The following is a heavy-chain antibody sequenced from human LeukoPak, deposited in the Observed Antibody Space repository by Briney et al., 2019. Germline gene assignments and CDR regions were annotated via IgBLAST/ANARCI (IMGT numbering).Heavy chain of an antibody. J-gene: IGHJ4*02. Sequence: GASVKVSCKASGGSFGSDGVAWVRQAPGQGLEWMGRIIVFFGTAKYAQKFQGRVTITADTSTNTAYMELSHLRFEDTAVYFCARDRSPTTAVTLDSWGQGTLVTVSS. D-gene: IGHD5-12*01. CDR1: GGSFGSDG. CDR2: IIVFFGTA. V-gene: IGHV1-69*06. CDR3: ARDRSPTTAVTLDS.